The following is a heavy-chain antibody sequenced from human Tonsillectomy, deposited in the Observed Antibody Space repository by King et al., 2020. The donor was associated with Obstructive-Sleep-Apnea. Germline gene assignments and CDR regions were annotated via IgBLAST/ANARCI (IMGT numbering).Heavy chain of an antibody. D-gene: IGHD3-10*01. CDR2: IYPGDSDT. V-gene: IGHV5-51*01. Sequence: VQLVESGAEVKKPGESLKISCKGSGYSFTSYWIGWVRQMPGKGLEWMWIIYPGDSDTRYSPSFRGQVTIAADKSISTAYLQWSSLKASDTAMYYCARHKGDGSGSLYWYFDLWGRGTLVTVSS. J-gene: IGHJ2*01. CDR1: GYSFTSYW. CDR3: ARHKGDGSGSLYWYFDL.